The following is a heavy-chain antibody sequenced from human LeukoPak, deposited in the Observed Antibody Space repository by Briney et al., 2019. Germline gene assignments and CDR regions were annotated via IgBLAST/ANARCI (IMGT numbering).Heavy chain of an antibody. J-gene: IGHJ4*02. D-gene: IGHD3-22*01. Sequence: SETLSLTCTVSGGSISNNYWTWIRQPPGKGLEWIGYFYNSGSTNYNPSLKSRVTISVDTSKNQFSPKLTSVTAADTAVYYCARGDSSGHPAFDYWGQGTLVTVSS. CDR1: GGSISNNY. CDR2: FYNSGST. CDR3: ARGDSSGHPAFDY. V-gene: IGHV4-59*01.